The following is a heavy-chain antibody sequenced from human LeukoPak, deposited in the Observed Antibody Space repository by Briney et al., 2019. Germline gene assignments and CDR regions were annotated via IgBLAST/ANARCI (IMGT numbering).Heavy chain of an antibody. Sequence: ASVKVSCKVSGYTLTELSMHWVRQAPGKGLEWMGGFDPEDGETIYAQKFQGRVTMTEDTSTDTAYMELSSLRSEDTAVYYCATQEFIVAGPGEDAFDIWGQGTMVTVSS. CDR1: GYTLTELS. CDR3: ATQEFIVAGPGEDAFDI. CDR2: FDPEDGET. D-gene: IGHD6-19*01. J-gene: IGHJ3*02. V-gene: IGHV1-24*01.